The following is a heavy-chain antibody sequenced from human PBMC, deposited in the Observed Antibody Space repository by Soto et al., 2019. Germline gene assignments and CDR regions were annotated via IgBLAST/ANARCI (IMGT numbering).Heavy chain of an antibody. D-gene: IGHD6-13*01. J-gene: IGHJ3*02. CDR1: GFTFSSYA. CDR2: ISYDGSNK. CDR3: ARDGGGIAAADGGSAFDI. Sequence: QVQLVESGGGVVQPGRSLRLSCAASGFTFSSYAMHWVRQAPGKGLEWVAVISYDGSNKYYADSVKGRFTIYRDNSKNTLYLQMNSLRAEDTAVYYCARDGGGIAAADGGSAFDIWGQGTMVTVSS. V-gene: IGHV3-30-3*01.